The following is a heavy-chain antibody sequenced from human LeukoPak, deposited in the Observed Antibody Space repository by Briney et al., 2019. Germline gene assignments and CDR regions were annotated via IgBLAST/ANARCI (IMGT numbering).Heavy chain of an antibody. CDR2: ISGSGDTT. D-gene: IGHD5-24*01. V-gene: IGHV3-23*01. Sequence: GGSLRLSCAASGFTFSTYAMTWVRQAPGKGLECVSGISGSGDTTYYADSVKGRFTISRGNSKNTLYVQMNSLRVEDTAVYYCARGQYQMEYWGQGTLVTVSS. J-gene: IGHJ4*02. CDR3: ARGQYQMEY. CDR1: GFTFSTYA.